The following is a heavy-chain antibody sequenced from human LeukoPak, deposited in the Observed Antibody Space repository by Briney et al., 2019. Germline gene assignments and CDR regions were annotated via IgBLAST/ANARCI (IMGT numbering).Heavy chain of an antibody. CDR2: ISGSGGST. CDR3: AKDFFASTASRPHY. J-gene: IGHJ4*02. V-gene: IGHV3-23*01. D-gene: IGHD6-6*01. Sequence: QPGGSLRLSCAASGFTFSSYAMSWVRQAPGKGLEWVSAISGSGGSTYYADSVKGRFTISRDNSKNTLYLQMNSLRAEDTAVYYCAKDFFASTASRPHYWGQGTLVTVSS. CDR1: GFTFSSYA.